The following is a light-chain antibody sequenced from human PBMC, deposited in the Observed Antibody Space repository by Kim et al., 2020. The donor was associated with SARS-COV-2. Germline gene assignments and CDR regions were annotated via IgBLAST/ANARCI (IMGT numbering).Light chain of an antibody. CDR1: QSVSRY. Sequence: LSPGEGATLSCRASQSVSRYVAWYQQKPGQAPRLLIYLASNRATGIPARFSGGGSGTDFTLTINSLEPEDLAVYYCQQHDNWPLTFGGGTKVDIK. J-gene: IGKJ4*01. V-gene: IGKV3-11*01. CDR3: QQHDNWPLT. CDR2: LAS.